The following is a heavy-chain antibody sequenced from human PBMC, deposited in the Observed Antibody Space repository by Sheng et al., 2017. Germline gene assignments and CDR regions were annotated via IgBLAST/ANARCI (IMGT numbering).Heavy chain of an antibody. CDR2: IIPIFGTA. J-gene: IGHJ5*02. V-gene: IGHV1-69*13. D-gene: IGHD3-10*01. Sequence: QVQLVQSGAEVKKPGSSVKVSCKASGGTFSSYAISWVRQAPGQGLEWMGGIIPIFGTANYAQKFQGRVTITADESTSTAYMELSSLRSEDTAVYYCARLLLWFGELPGWFDPWGQGTLVTVSS. CDR1: GGTFSSYA. CDR3: ARLLLWFGELPGWFDP.